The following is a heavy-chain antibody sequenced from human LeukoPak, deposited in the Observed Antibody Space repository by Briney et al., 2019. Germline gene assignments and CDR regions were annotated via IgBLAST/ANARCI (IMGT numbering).Heavy chain of an antibody. J-gene: IGHJ4*02. Sequence: SEALSLTCTVSGGSISTYYWSWIRQPPGKGLEWIGYIYYSGSTNYSPSLQSRGTIYVDTSKNQFSLRLSSVTAADTAMYYCARSGTKTNGFDYWGQGTLVTVSS. D-gene: IGHD2-8*01. V-gene: IGHV4-59*01. CDR2: IYYSGST. CDR1: GGSISTYY. CDR3: ARSGTKTNGFDY.